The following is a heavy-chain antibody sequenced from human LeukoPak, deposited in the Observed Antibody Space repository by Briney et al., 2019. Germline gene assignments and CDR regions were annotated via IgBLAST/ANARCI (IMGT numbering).Heavy chain of an antibody. V-gene: IGHV3-11*01. Sequence: LSLTCTVSGGSISSYYWSWIRQAPGKGLEWVSYISSSGSTIYYADSVKGRFTISRDNAKNSLYLQMNSLRAEDTAVYYCARETYYYYMDVWGKGTTVTIFS. J-gene: IGHJ6*03. CDR1: GGSISSYY. CDR3: ARETYYYYMDV. CDR2: ISSSGSTI.